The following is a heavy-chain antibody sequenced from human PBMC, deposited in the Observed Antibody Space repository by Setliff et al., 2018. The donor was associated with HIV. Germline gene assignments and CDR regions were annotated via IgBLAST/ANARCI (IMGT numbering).Heavy chain of an antibody. J-gene: IGHJ5*02. Sequence: GASVKVSCKPSGYSFTNHYMHWVRQAPGQGLEWMGVINPAGGSTRNTQKFQGRVTITRDTSTSTAYMELRSLRSDDTAVYYCARGTTPLGWFDPWGQGTLVTVSS. CDR2: INPAGGST. D-gene: IGHD2-2*01. CDR1: GYSFTNHY. CDR3: ARGTTPLGWFDP. V-gene: IGHV1-46*01.